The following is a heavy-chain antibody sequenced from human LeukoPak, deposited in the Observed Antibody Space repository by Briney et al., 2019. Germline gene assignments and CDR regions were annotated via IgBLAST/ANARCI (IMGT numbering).Heavy chain of an antibody. CDR3: ARGQTYYEILTGYHNEAFDI. CDR2: ISDDGSNT. Sequence: GGSLRLSCAASGFSFSDYYMIWIRQAPGKGLDWVAVISDDGSNTHYADSVKGRFTISRDNSKDTLYLQMNSLRAEDTAVYYCARGQTYYEILTGYHNEAFDIWGQGTMVTVSS. J-gene: IGHJ3*02. V-gene: IGHV3-30*03. CDR1: GFSFSDYY. D-gene: IGHD3-9*01.